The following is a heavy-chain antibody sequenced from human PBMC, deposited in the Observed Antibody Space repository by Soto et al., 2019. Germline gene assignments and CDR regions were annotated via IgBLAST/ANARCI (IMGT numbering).Heavy chain of an antibody. D-gene: IGHD3-22*01. CDR3: ARARGYYDSSGYQTRYFDY. Sequence: SETLSLTCTVSGGSISSYYWSWIRQPPGKGLEWIGEINHSGSTNYNPSLKSRVTISVDTSKNQFSLKLSSVTAADTAVYYCARARGYYDSSGYQTRYFDYWGQGTLVTVS. CDR1: GGSISSYY. CDR2: INHSGST. J-gene: IGHJ4*02. V-gene: IGHV4-59*12.